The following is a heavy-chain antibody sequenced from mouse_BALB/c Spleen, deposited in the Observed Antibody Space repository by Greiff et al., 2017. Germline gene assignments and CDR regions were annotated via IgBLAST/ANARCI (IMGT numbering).Heavy chain of an antibody. D-gene: IGHD2-14*01. CDR2: IYPGNVNT. J-gene: IGHJ2*01. CDR1: GYTFTSYY. V-gene: IGHV1S56*01. CDR3: ARGNRYDAFDY. Sequence: QVQLQQSGPELVKPGASVRISCKASGYTFTSYYIHWVKQRPGQGLEWIGWIYPGNVNTKYNEKFKGKATLTADKSSSTAYMQLSSLTSEDSAVYFCARGNRYDAFDYWGQGTTLTVSS.